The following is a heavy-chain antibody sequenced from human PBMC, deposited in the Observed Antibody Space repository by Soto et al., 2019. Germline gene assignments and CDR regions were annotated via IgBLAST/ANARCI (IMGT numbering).Heavy chain of an antibody. CDR2: IKSKTDGGTT. CDR1: GFSFTSAG. J-gene: IGHJ4*02. V-gene: IGHV3-15*07. CDR3: TTGRGY. Sequence: PGGSVRLSCGGAGFSFTSAGVNWVRQAPGKGLEWVGRIKSKTDGGTTDYAAPVKGRFTISRDDSKNTLYLQMNSLKTEDTAVYYCTTGRGYWGQGTLVTVSS. D-gene: IGHD3-10*01.